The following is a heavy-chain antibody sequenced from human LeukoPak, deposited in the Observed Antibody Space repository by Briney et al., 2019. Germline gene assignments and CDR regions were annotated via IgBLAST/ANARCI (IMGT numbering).Heavy chain of an antibody. Sequence: GGSLRLSCAVSGLTIKNYAMSWVRQAPGKGLEWVSGISGRGASKYYADSVKGRFTISRDNSKNTLYLQMNILRAEDTAVYYCAKVGLTSAYYYYYMDVWGKGTTVTVSS. V-gene: IGHV3-23*01. D-gene: IGHD4-11*01. CDR1: GLTIKNYA. J-gene: IGHJ6*03. CDR3: AKVGLTSAYYYYYMDV. CDR2: ISGRGASK.